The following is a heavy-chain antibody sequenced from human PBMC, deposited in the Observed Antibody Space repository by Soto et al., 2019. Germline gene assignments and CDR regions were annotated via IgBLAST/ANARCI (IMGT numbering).Heavy chain of an antibody. V-gene: IGHV4-39*01. J-gene: IGHJ6*02. D-gene: IGHD2-2*01. Sequence: QPQLQESGPGLVKPSEILSLTCSVSGGSIISSSNDYWGWVRQAPGKGLEWIASIYYSGTTHYNPSLESRVTMSVDTSKNQFSLSLSSVTAADTAVYYCARYHIRGHYGLDVWGQGTTVTVSS. CDR1: GGSIISSSNDY. CDR3: ARYHIRGHYGLDV. CDR2: IYYSGTT.